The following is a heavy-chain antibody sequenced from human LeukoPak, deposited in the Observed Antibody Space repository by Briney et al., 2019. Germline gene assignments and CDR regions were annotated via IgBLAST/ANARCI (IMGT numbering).Heavy chain of an antibody. J-gene: IGHJ4*02. V-gene: IGHV3-23*01. CDR1: GFTFSSYA. Sequence: GGSLRLSCAASGFTFSSYAMSWVRQAPGKGLEWVSAISGSGGSTYYADSVKGRFTISRDNSKNTLYLQMNSLRAEDTAVYYCAKDPPYSSSSGYYFDYWGQGTLVTVSS. CDR2: ISGSGGST. CDR3: AKDPPYSSSSGYYFDY. D-gene: IGHD6-6*01.